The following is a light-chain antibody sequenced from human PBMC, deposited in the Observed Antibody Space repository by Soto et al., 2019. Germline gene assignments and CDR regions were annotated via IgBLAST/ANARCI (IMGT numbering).Light chain of an antibody. CDR2: GNN. CDR1: SSNIGAGYD. J-gene: IGLJ2*01. V-gene: IGLV1-40*01. Sequence: QSVLTQPPSVSGAPGQRVTTSCTGSSSNIGAGYDVHWYQQLPGTAPKLLIYGNNNRPSGVPDRFSGSKSGTSASLAITGLQAEDEADYYCQSYDSSLSGVGFGGGTKLTVL. CDR3: QSYDSSLSGVG.